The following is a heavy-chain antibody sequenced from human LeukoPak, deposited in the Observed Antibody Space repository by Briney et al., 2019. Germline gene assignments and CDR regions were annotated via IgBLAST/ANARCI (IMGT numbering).Heavy chain of an antibody. CDR3: AREHDYGDYVSD. D-gene: IGHD4-17*01. V-gene: IGHV4-59*01. J-gene: IGHJ4*02. Sequence: SETLSLTCTVSGGSISSYYWSWIRQPPGKGLEWIGYIYYSGSTNYNPSFKSRVTISVDTSKNQFSLKLSSVTAADTAVYYCAREHDYGDYVSDWGQGTLVTVSS. CDR2: IYYSGST. CDR1: GGSISSYY.